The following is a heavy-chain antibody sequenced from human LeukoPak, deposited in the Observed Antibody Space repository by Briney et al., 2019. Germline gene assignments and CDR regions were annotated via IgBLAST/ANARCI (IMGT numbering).Heavy chain of an antibody. J-gene: IGHJ5*02. Sequence: GGSLRLSCAASGFTFSNYWMNWVRQAPGKGLEWVSSISSSSSYIYYADSVKGRFTISRDNAKNSLYLQMNSLRAEDTAVYYCARHYYDSSGYTPGWFDPWGQGTLVTVSS. V-gene: IGHV3-21*01. CDR2: ISSSSSYI. CDR1: GFTFSNYW. CDR3: ARHYYDSSGYTPGWFDP. D-gene: IGHD3-22*01.